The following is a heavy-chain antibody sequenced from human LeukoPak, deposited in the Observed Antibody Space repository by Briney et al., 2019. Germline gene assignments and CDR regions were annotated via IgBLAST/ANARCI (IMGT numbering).Heavy chain of an antibody. CDR3: ARQYQLPLTKSAFDI. V-gene: IGHV4-59*08. CDR2: IYLSQST. D-gene: IGHD2-2*01. J-gene: IGHJ3*02. CDR1: VASISSYY. Sequence: VKPSETLSITCTAPVASISSYYWNWIRQPPGKGLDWIGYIYLSQSTTYNHSLKSRVTISVGTSKNQFSLKLSSVSAAETAVYYWARQYQLPLTKSAFDIWGQGTMVTVSS.